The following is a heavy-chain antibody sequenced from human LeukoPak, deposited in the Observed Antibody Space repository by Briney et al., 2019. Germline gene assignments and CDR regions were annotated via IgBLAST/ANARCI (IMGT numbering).Heavy chain of an antibody. D-gene: IGHD2-2*01. J-gene: IGHJ4*02. CDR2: ISSSSSCI. Sequence: PGGSLRLSCAASGLTFSSYSMNWVRQAPGKGLEWVSSISSSSSCIYYADSVKGRFTISRDNAKNSLYLQMNSLRAEDTAVYYCARALSTSHPNDYWGQGTLVTVSS. CDR1: GLTFSSYS. CDR3: ARALSTSHPNDY. V-gene: IGHV3-21*01.